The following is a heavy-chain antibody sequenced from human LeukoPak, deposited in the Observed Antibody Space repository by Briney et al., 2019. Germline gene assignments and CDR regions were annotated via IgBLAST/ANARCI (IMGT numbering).Heavy chain of an antibody. Sequence: GASVKVSCKASGYTFTSYGISWVRQAPGQGLEWMGWISAYNGNTNYAQKLQGRVTMTTDTSTSTAYMELRSLRSDDTAVYYCAGEVYGGYDLGAFDPWGQGTLVTVSS. J-gene: IGHJ5*02. V-gene: IGHV1-18*01. D-gene: IGHD5-12*01. CDR3: AGEVYGGYDLGAFDP. CDR1: GYTFTSYG. CDR2: ISAYNGNT.